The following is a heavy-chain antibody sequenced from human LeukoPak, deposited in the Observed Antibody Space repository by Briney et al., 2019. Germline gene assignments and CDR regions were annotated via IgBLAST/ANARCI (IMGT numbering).Heavy chain of an antibody. CDR3: ARGGLGRCFDY. V-gene: IGHV3-48*03. CDR2: ISSSGSTT. CDR1: GFTFSNYG. D-gene: IGHD7-27*01. J-gene: IGHJ4*01. Sequence: GGSLRLSCAASGFTFSNYGMNWVRQAPGKGLEWVSYISSSGSTTLYADPVKGRFTISRDNTKNSLYLQTNSLRAEDTALYFCARGGLGRCFDYWGQSTLVTVSS.